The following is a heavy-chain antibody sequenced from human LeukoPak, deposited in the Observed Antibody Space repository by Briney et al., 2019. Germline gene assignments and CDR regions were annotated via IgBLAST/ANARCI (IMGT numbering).Heavy chain of an antibody. J-gene: IGHJ6*03. CDR2: IYTSGST. V-gene: IGHV4-4*07. CDR3: ARVDGSEALGYCSSTSRYYDYYMDV. D-gene: IGHD2-2*01. CDR1: GGSISSYY. Sequence: KPSETLSLTCTVSGGSISSYYWSWIRQPAGKGLEWIGRIYTSGSTNYNPSLKSRVTMSVDTSKNQFSLKLSSVTAADTAVYYCARVDGSEALGYCSSTSRYYDYYMDVWGKGTTVTVSS.